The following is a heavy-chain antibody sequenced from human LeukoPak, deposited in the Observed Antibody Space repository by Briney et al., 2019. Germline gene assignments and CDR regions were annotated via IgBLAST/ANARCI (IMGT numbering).Heavy chain of an antibody. V-gene: IGHV4-39*01. CDR1: GGSISSSTYY. CDR2: VYYSGST. CDR3: ASSRGYCSSSTSCSCLDY. D-gene: IGHD2-2*01. J-gene: IGHJ4*02. Sequence: PSETLSLTCTVSGGSISSSTYYWGWIRQPPGKGLEWIGSVYYSGSTYYNPSLKSRVTISVDTSKNQFSLKLSSVTAADTAVYYCASSRGYCSSSTSCSCLDYWGQGTLVTVSS.